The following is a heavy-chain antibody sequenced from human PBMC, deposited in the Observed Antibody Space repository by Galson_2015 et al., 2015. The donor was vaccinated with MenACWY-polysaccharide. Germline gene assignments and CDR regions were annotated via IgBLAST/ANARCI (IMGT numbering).Heavy chain of an antibody. J-gene: IGHJ6*03. CDR1: GFTLSSYS. V-gene: IGHV3-21*01. CDR2: IGSSSSYI. Sequence: SLRLSCAASGFTLSSYSMNWVRQAPGKGLEWVSSIGSSSSYIYYADSVKGRFTISRDNAKNSLYLQMDSLRAEDTAVYYCARDLRDYYYYYMDVWGNGTTVTVSS. CDR3: ARDLRDYYYYYMDV.